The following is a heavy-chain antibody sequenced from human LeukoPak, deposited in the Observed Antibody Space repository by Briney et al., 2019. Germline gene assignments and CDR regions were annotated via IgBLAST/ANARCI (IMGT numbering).Heavy chain of an antibody. D-gene: IGHD2-2*01. V-gene: IGHV4-59*08. CDR3: ARGRLGRQHASFFDS. CDR2: IYYSGST. J-gene: IGHJ4*01. Sequence: PSETLSLTCTVSGGSISSYYWSWIRQPPGKGLEWIGYIYYSGSTTYNPSLKSRVTVSVDTSKNQFSLKLTSMTAADTAVYYCARGRLGRQHASFFDSWGHGTLVTVSS. CDR1: GGSISSYY.